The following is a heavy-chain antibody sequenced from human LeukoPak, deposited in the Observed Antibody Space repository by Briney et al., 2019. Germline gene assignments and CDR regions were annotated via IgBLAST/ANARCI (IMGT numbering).Heavy chain of an antibody. CDR3: AKKELLVYYYYMDV. J-gene: IGHJ6*03. CDR1: GFTFSSYA. Sequence: GGSLRLSRAASGFTFSSYAMSWVRQAPGKGLEWVSAISGSGGSTYYADSVKGRFTISRDNSKNTLYLQMNSLRAEDTAVYYCAKKELLVYYYYMDVWGKGTTVTVSS. CDR2: ISGSGGST. V-gene: IGHV3-23*01. D-gene: IGHD1-26*01.